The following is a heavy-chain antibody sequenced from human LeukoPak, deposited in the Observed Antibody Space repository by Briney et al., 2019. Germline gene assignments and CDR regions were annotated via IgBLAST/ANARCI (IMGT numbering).Heavy chain of an antibody. Sequence: GASVKVSCKASGYTFTGYYMHWVRQAPGQGLEWMGWINPNSGGTNYAQKFQGRVTMTRDTSISTAYMELSRLRSDDTAVYYYARFVVVPAARVYYYGMDVWGQGTTVTVSS. CDR3: ARFVVVPAARVYYYGMDV. J-gene: IGHJ6*02. D-gene: IGHD2-2*01. V-gene: IGHV1-2*02. CDR1: GYTFTGYY. CDR2: INPNSGGT.